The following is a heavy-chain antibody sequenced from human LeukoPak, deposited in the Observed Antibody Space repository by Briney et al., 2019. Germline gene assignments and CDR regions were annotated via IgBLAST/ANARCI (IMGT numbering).Heavy chain of an antibody. CDR1: GFTFSDYY. CDR2: ISSSGSTI. V-gene: IGHV3-11*01. CDR3: ARVDTVMVIAFDI. D-gene: IGHD5-18*01. J-gene: IGHJ3*02. Sequence: GGSLRLSCAASGFTFSDYYMSWIRQAPGKGLEWVSYISSSGSTIYYADSVKGRFTISRDSAKNSLYLQMNSLRAEDTAVYYCARVDTVMVIAFDIWGQGAMVTVSS.